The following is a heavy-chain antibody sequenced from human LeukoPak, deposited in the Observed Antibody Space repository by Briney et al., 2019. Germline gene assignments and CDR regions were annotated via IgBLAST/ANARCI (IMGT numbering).Heavy chain of an antibody. Sequence: KVSCKASGGTFSSYAISWVRQAPAQGLEWMGRIIPIFGTANYAQKFQGRVTITTDESTSTAYMELSSLRSEDTAVYYCARDLGIAVVGEAFDIWGQGTMVTVSS. CDR1: GGTFSSYA. J-gene: IGHJ3*02. D-gene: IGHD6-19*01. V-gene: IGHV1-69*05. CDR3: ARDLGIAVVGEAFDI. CDR2: IIPIFGTA.